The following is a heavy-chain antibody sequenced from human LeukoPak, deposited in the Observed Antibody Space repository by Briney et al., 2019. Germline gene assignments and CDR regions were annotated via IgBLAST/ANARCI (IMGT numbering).Heavy chain of an antibody. J-gene: IGHJ4*02. Sequence: GASVKVSCKASGYTFTSYGISWVRQAPGQGLEWMGWISAYNGNTNYAQKLQGRVTMTTDTSTSTAYMELRSLRSDDTAVYYCAREASSYDSSGYYGYWGQGTLVTVSS. CDR3: AREASSYDSSGYYGY. D-gene: IGHD3-22*01. V-gene: IGHV1-18*01. CDR1: GYTFTSYG. CDR2: ISAYNGNT.